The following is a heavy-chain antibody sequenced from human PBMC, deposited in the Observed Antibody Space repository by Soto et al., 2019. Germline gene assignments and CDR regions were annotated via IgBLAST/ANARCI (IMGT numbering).Heavy chain of an antibody. CDR2: IYYSGST. J-gene: IGHJ6*03. D-gene: IGHD4-17*01. CDR1: GGSISSGGYY. Sequence: QVQLQESGPGLVKPSQTLSLTCTVSGGSISSGGYYWSWIRQHPGKGRGWIGYIYYSGSTYYNPSLNIRVTISVSTSKCQFSLKLSHVTAADKAVYYCARDIRQGGFYGEYVYYYYYMGVWVKGTTVPVS. V-gene: IGHV4-31*03. CDR3: ARDIRQGGFYGEYVYYYYYMGV.